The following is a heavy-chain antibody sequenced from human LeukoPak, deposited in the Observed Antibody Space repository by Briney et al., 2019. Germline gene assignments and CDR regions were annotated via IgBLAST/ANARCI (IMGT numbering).Heavy chain of an antibody. Sequence: ASVKVSCKASGYTFTSYGISWVRQAPGQGLEWMGWISAYNGNTNYAQKLQGRVTMTTDTSTSTAYMVLRSLRSDDTAVYYCASVSEGITLRWAFDIWGQGTMVAVSS. CDR2: ISAYNGNT. D-gene: IGHD4-17*01. CDR1: GYTFTSYG. J-gene: IGHJ3*02. V-gene: IGHV1-18*01. CDR3: ASVSEGITLRWAFDI.